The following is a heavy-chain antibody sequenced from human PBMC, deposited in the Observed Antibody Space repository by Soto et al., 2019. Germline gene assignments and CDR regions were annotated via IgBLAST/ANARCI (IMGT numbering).Heavy chain of an antibody. Sequence: GGSLRLSCAASGFTFSTYCMHWVRHTPGTGLVWVSRTCRYGRELYYADSVKGRFTISRDDAKNTLYLQMDSLRVEDTGIYYCVRGTTAWRGMDYWGQGALVTAPQ. J-gene: IGHJ4*02. V-gene: IGHV3-74*01. CDR2: TCRYGREL. CDR1: GFTFSTYC. D-gene: IGHD1-1*01. CDR3: VRGTTAWRGMDY.